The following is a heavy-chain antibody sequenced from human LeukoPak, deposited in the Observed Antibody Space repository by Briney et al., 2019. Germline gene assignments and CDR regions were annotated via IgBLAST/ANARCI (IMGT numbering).Heavy chain of an antibody. D-gene: IGHD6-13*01. J-gene: IGHJ4*02. CDR1: GYTFTGYY. V-gene: IGHV1-2*02. Sequence: ASVKVSCKASGYTFTGYYMYWVRQAPGQGLEWMGWINPNSGGTNYAQKFLGRVTMTRDTSISTAYMELSRLRSDDTAVYYCARAFGYGAAAGTFGYWGQGTLVTVSS. CDR2: INPNSGGT. CDR3: ARAFGYGAAAGTFGY.